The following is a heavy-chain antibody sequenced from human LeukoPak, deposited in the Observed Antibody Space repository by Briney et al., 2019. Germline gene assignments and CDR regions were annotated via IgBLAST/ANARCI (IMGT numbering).Heavy chain of an antibody. CDR2: IYWNDDK. CDR3: ARNFDWLLYFDY. V-gene: IGHV2-5*01. Sequence: SGPTLVNPTQTLTLTCTFSGFSLSTSGVGVGWIRQPPGKALEWLALIYWNDDKRYSPSLKSRLTITKDTSKNQVVLTMTNMDPVDTATYYCARNFDWLLYFDYWGQGTLVTVSS. CDR1: GFSLSTSGVG. D-gene: IGHD3-9*01. J-gene: IGHJ4*02.